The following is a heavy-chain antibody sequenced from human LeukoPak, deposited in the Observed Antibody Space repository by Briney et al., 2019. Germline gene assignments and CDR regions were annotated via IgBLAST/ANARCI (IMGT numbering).Heavy chain of an antibody. CDR3: AKPNWNPESDWFDP. V-gene: IGHV3-23*01. CDR1: GYTFTGYH. CDR2: ISGSGTST. J-gene: IGHJ5*02. Sequence: SCKTSGYTFTGYHINWVRQAPGKGLEWVSGISGSGTSTYYADSVKGRFTISRDNSKSTLFLQMNSLRAEDTAVYYCAKPNWNPESDWFDPWGQGTLVTVSS. D-gene: IGHD1-1*01.